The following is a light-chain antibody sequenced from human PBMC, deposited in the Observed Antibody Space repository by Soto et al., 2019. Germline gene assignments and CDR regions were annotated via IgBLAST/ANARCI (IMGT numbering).Light chain of an antibody. CDR3: QQYDSSPYT. CDR2: AAS. J-gene: IGKJ2*01. CDR1: QSVSSTY. Sequence: EIVLTQSPGTLSLSPGERATLSCRASQSVSSTYLSWYQQKPGQAPRLLIYAASSRETGIPDTFSGSGSGTDFTLTISRLEPEAFAVYYCQQYDSSPYTFGQGTKLEIK. V-gene: IGKV3-20*01.